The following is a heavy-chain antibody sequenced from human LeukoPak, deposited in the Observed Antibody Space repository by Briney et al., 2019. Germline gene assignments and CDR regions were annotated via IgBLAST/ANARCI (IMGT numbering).Heavy chain of an antibody. CDR1: GGSISSYY. CDR2: IYTSGST. Sequence: PSETLSLTCTVSGGSISSYYWSWIRQPPGKGLEWIGRIYTSGSTNYNPSLKSRVTMSVDTSKNQFSLKLSSVTAADTAVYYCARDTYYYDSSGYWNYMDVWGKGTTVTVSS. V-gene: IGHV4-4*07. D-gene: IGHD3-22*01. J-gene: IGHJ6*03. CDR3: ARDTYYYDSSGYWNYMDV.